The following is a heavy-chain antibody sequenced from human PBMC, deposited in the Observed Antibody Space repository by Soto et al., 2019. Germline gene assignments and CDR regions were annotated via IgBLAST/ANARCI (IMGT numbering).Heavy chain of an antibody. V-gene: IGHV3-48*03. Sequence: PGGSLRLSCAASGFTFSSYEMNWVRQAPGKGLEWVSYISSSGSTIYYADPVKGRFTISRDNAKNSLYLQMNSLRAEDTAVYYCARDKGTAMVHSTLDIWGQGTMVTVSS. CDR2: ISSSGSTI. CDR3: ARDKGTAMVHSTLDI. J-gene: IGHJ3*02. D-gene: IGHD5-18*01. CDR1: GFTFSSYE.